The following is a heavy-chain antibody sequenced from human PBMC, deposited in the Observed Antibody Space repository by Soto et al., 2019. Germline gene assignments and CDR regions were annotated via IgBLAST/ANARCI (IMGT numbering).Heavy chain of an antibody. CDR3: ATCSQGELLYYYYGMDV. CDR1: GYTLTELS. Sequence: ASVKVSCKVSGYTLTELSMHWVRQAPGKGLEWMGGFDPEDGETIYAQKFQGRVTMTEDTSTDTAYMELSSLRSEDTAVYYCATCSQGELLYYYYGMDVGGQESKVTV. D-gene: IGHD1-26*01. J-gene: IGHJ6*02. CDR2: FDPEDGET. V-gene: IGHV1-24*01.